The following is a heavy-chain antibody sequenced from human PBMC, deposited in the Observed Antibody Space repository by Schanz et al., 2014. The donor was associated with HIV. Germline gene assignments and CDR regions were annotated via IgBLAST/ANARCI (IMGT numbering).Heavy chain of an antibody. Sequence: QVQLVESGGGVVQPGRSLRLSCAASGFTFSSYAMHWVRQAPGKGLEWVAVIWYDGSNKYYADSVKGRFTISRDNSKNTLYLQMNSLRAEDTAVYYCANEEVPNDYWGQGTLVTVSS. CDR1: GFTFSSYA. CDR3: ANEEVPNDY. CDR2: IWYDGSNK. V-gene: IGHV3-30*18. J-gene: IGHJ4*02.